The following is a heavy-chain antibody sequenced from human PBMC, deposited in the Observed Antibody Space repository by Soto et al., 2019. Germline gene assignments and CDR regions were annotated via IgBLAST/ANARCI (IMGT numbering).Heavy chain of an antibody. V-gene: IGHV5-51*01. J-gene: IGHJ4*02. Sequence: GESLKISCKGSGYSFTSYWIGWVRQMPGKGLEWMGISYPCDSDTRYSPSFKGQVTISADKSISTAYLQWSSLKASETATYYCARAYCSSTSCPAYFDYWGQGTLVTVSS. CDR1: GYSFTSYW. CDR3: ARAYCSSTSCPAYFDY. CDR2: SYPCDSDT. D-gene: IGHD2-2*01.